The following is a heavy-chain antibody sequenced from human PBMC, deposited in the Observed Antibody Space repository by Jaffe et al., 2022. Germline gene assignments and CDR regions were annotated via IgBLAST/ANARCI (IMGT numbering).Heavy chain of an antibody. V-gene: IGHV3-21*01. CDR3: ARVGAIFMTTVTHIDY. J-gene: IGHJ4*02. D-gene: IGHD4-4*01. CDR2: ISSSSSYI. CDR1: GFTFSSYS. Sequence: EVQLVESGGGLVKPGGSLRLSCAASGFTFSSYSMNWVRQAPGKGLEWVSSISSSSSYIYYADSVKGRFTISRDNAKNSLYLQMNSLRAEDTAVYYCARVGAIFMTTVTHIDYWGQGTLVTVSS.